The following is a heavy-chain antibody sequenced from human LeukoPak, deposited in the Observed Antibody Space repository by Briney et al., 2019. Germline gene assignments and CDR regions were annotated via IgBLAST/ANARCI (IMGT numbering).Heavy chain of an antibody. Sequence: GGSLRLSCAASGFTFSSYSMNWVRQAPGKGLEWVSYISSSSSTIYYADSVKGRFTISRDNAKNSLYLQTNSLRAEDTAVYYCARAPYDILTGYPRAFDYWGQGTLVTVSS. CDR2: ISSSSSTI. J-gene: IGHJ4*02. V-gene: IGHV3-48*04. CDR1: GFTFSSYS. CDR3: ARAPYDILTGYPRAFDY. D-gene: IGHD3-9*01.